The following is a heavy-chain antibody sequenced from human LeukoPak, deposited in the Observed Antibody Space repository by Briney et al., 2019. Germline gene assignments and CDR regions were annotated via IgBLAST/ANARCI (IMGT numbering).Heavy chain of an antibody. Sequence: PSETLSLTCTVSGGSISSSSYYWGWIRQPPGKGLEWIGSIYYSGSTYYNPSLKSRVTISVDTSKNQFSLKLSSVTAADTAVYYCARGFYGDYYPGAFDIWGQGTMVTVSS. V-gene: IGHV4-39*07. D-gene: IGHD4-17*01. CDR3: ARGFYGDYYPGAFDI. J-gene: IGHJ3*02. CDR1: GGSISSSSYY. CDR2: IYYSGST.